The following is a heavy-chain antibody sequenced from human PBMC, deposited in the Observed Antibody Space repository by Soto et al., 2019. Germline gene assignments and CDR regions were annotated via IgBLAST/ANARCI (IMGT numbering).Heavy chain of an antibody. CDR3: ARDDEGGSDCDLGY. V-gene: IGHV3-30-3*01. Sequence: QVQLVESGGGVVRPGRSLRLSCAVSGFTFSSHAMHWVRQAPGKGLEWVTLISSDGSNKYYADSVKGRFTTSRDNSKNTMYLQMNSLRVEVTAVYYCARDDEGGSDCDLGYWGQGALVTVSS. CDR1: GFTFSSHA. D-gene: IGHD1-26*01. J-gene: IGHJ4*02. CDR2: ISSDGSNK.